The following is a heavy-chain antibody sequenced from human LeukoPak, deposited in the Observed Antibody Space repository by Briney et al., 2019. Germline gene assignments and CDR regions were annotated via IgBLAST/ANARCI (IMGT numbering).Heavy chain of an antibody. Sequence: SVKVSCKASGGTFSSYAISWVRQAPGQGLEWMGGIIPIFGTANYAQKFQGRVTITTDEPTSTAYMELSSLRSEDTAVYYCARTGLAYYDILTGYSTQYYDYWGQGTLVTVSS. CDR2: IIPIFGTA. D-gene: IGHD3-9*01. V-gene: IGHV1-69*05. J-gene: IGHJ4*02. CDR3: ARTGLAYYDILTGYSTQYYDY. CDR1: GGTFSSYA.